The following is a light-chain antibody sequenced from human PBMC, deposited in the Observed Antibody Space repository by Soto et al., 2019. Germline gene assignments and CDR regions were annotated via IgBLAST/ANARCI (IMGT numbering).Light chain of an antibody. CDR2: GNT. V-gene: IGLV1-40*01. CDR1: SSNIGAGYD. Sequence: QSVLTQPPSVSGAPGQKVTISCTGSSSNIGAGYDVHWYLQLPGTAPKLLIFGNTHRPSGVPDRFSGSKSGTSASLAITGLQPEDEADYYCHSYDISLSGYVFGPGTKVTVL. CDR3: HSYDISLSGYV. J-gene: IGLJ1*01.